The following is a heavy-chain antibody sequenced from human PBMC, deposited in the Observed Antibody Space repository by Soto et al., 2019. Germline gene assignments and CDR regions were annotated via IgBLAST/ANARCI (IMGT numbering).Heavy chain of an antibody. CDR3: ARSMFYSDGSNYSPFDY. CDR2: FYYTGSI. J-gene: IGHJ4*02. V-gene: IGHV4-61*01. Sequence: QVQLQESGPGLVKPSETLSLTCTVSGGSVSSGNYYWSWIRQPPGEGLEWIGYFYYTGSINYNPHLKSGVTISIDAPKNQFSLRLSSVTAADTAVYYCARSMFYSDGSNYSPFDYWGQGTLVTVSS. D-gene: IGHD3-22*01. CDR1: GGSVSSGNYY.